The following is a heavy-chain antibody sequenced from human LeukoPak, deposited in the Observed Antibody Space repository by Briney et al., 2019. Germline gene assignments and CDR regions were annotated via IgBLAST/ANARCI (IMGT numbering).Heavy chain of an antibody. CDR2: INPYSGDT. CDR1: GYTFTGYH. V-gene: IGHV1-2*06. Sequence: ASVKVSCKASGYTFTGYHIHWVRQAPGQGLEWMGRINPYSGDTNFAQKFQGRVTLPRDTSITTAYMDLSSLTPDDTAVYFCAREQGSLTRSWYTGYWGQGTQVTVSS. J-gene: IGHJ4*02. CDR3: AREQGSLTRSWYTGY. D-gene: IGHD6-13*01.